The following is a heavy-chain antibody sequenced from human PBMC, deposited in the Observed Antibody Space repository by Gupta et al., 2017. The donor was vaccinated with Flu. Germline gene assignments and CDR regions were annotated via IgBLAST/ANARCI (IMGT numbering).Heavy chain of an antibody. CDR2: TYYGGNT. V-gene: IGHV4-31*02. J-gene: IGHJ3*01. CDR3: ERQYCHDYSCHDACGV. CDR1: GSY. Sequence: GSYWSWIRHNPGKGLEWIGYTYYGGNTYYSPSLRSRINLSINTSKNQFSLRLTTVTAADTATYYGERQYCHDYSCHDACGVWGQGTSVTVSS. D-gene: IGHD3-16*01.